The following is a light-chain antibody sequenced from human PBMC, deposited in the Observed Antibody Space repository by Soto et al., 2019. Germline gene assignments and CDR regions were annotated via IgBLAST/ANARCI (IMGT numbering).Light chain of an antibody. CDR1: QSVSSN. Sequence: EIVMTQSPASLSVSPGERATLSCRASQSVSSNLAWYQQTPGQAPRLLIYGASIRATGIPDRFNGSGSGTDFTLTISRLEPEDFAVYYCQQRSNWVTFGPGTKVDIK. V-gene: IGKV3D-20*02. CDR2: GAS. CDR3: QQRSNWVT. J-gene: IGKJ3*01.